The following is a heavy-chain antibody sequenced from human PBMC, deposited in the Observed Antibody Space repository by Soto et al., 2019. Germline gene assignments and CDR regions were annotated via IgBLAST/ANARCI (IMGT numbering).Heavy chain of an antibody. J-gene: IGHJ4*02. CDR1: GYTFTSYG. V-gene: IGHV3-33*01. CDR3: ARDAGSWYYFDY. Sequence: SCKASGYTFTSYGMHWVRQAPGKGLEWVAVIWYDGSNKYYADSVKGRFTISRDNSKNTLYLQMNSLRAEDTAVCYCARDAGSWYYFDYWGQGTLVTVSS. D-gene: IGHD6-13*01. CDR2: IWYDGSNK.